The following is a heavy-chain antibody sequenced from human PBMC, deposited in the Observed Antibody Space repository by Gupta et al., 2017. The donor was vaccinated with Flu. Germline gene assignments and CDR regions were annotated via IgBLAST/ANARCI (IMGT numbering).Heavy chain of an antibody. Sequence: QVQLVESGGGVVQPGRSLRLSCTASGFDLSSNGMHWLRQAPGKGLEWVATIWYDSSSLHYADSVRGRFTISRDNSKNTVFLELNSLRPEDTAAYFCAKDKGPGTTNYFALWGQGTLVTVSS. CDR2: IWYDSSSL. V-gene: IGHV3-33*03. CDR3: AKDKGPGTTNYFAL. J-gene: IGHJ5*02. D-gene: IGHD4/OR15-4a*01. CDR1: GFDLSSNG.